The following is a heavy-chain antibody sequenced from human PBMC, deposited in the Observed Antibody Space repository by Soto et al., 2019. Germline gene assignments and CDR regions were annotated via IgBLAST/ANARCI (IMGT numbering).Heavy chain of an antibody. D-gene: IGHD3-3*01. V-gene: IGHV3-7*01. J-gene: IGHJ3*02. CDR3: ARDLNYGLSSVYYDVFDT. Sequence: EVQLVESGGDLVQPGESLRLSCMASGFTFSGFWMAWVRQVPGKGLEWVANLKGDGSKENYVDSVKGRFTISRDNAKNSLYLQMNSLRAEDTALYYWARDLNYGLSSVYYDVFDTWGQGTMVTVSS. CDR2: LKGDGSKE. CDR1: GFTFSGFW.